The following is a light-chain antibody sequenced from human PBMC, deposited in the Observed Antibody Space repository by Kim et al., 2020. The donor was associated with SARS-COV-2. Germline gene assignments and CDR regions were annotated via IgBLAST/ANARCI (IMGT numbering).Light chain of an antibody. CDR1: SSNIGAGYD. J-gene: IGLJ1*01. CDR2: GNS. V-gene: IGLV1-40*01. CDR3: QSYDSSLNYV. Sequence: QSVLTQPPSVSGAPGQRVTISCTGSSSNIGAGYDVHWYQQFPGTAPKLLIYGNSNRPSGVPDRFSGSKSGTSASLAITGLQAEDEADYYCQSYDSSLNYVFGTGTKVTVL.